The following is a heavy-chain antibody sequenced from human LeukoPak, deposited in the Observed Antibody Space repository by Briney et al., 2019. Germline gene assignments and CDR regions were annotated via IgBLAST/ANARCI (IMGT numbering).Heavy chain of an antibody. CDR3: ARDYGSGGGYNWFDP. V-gene: IGHV3-74*01. CDR1: GFTFSSYW. J-gene: IGHJ5*02. D-gene: IGHD3-10*01. Sequence: GGSLRLSCAASGFTFSSYWMHWVRRAPGKGLVWVSRINSDGSSTSYADSVKGRFTISRDNAKNTLYLQMNSLRAEDTAVYYCARDYGSGGGYNWFDPWGQGTLVTVSS. CDR2: INSDGSST.